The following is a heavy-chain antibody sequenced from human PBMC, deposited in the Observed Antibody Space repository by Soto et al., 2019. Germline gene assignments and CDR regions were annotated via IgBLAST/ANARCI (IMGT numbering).Heavy chain of an antibody. CDR1: GYSFSSYW. CDR3: ARSIQLWSSGMDV. J-gene: IGHJ6*02. CDR2: IYPGDSDI. Sequence: GESLNISCKGSGYSFSSYWINWVRQMPGKGLEWMGTIYPGDSDIRYSPSSQGQVTISADKSITIAYLQWNSLKASDSGIYYCARSIQLWSSGMDVWGQGTTVTVSS. V-gene: IGHV5-51*01. D-gene: IGHD5-18*01.